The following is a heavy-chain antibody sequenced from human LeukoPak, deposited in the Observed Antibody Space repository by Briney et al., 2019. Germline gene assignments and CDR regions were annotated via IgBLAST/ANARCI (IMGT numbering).Heavy chain of an antibody. CDR2: ISWNSGSI. CDR3: AKGYCSSTSCYCGY. D-gene: IGHD2-2*01. Sequence: PGGSLRLSCAASGFTFDDYAMHWVRQAPGKGLEWVSGISWNSGSIGYADSVKGRFTISRDNARNSLYLQMNSLRAEDTALYYCAKGYCSSTSCYCGYWGQGTLVTVSS. J-gene: IGHJ4*02. CDR1: GFTFDDYA. V-gene: IGHV3-9*01.